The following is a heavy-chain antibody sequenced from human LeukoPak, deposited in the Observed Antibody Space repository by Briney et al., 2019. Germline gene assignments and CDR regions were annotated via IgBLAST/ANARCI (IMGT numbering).Heavy chain of an antibody. CDR1: GYSISSGYY. V-gene: IGHV4-38-2*01. D-gene: IGHD2-15*01. J-gene: IGHJ4*02. Sequence: SETLSLTCAVSGYSISSGYYWGWIRQPPGKGLEWFGSIYHSGSTYYNPSLKRRVTISVDTSKNPFSLKLSSVTAADTAVYYCARLEIVVVAATQVARREYCFDYWGQGTLVTVSS. CDR3: ARLEIVVVAATQVARREYCFDY. CDR2: IYHSGST.